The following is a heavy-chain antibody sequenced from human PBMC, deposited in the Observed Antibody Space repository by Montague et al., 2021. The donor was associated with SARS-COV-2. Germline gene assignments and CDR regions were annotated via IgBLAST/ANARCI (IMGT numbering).Heavy chain of an antibody. CDR1: GFSLSTSGMC. D-gene: IGHD3-9*01. CDR2: IDWDGDK. J-gene: IGHJ6*02. Sequence: PALVTPTQTLTLTCTFSGFSLSTSGMCVSWIRQPPGKALEWLALIDWDGDKYYSTSLKTRLTISKDTSKNQVVLTMTNMDPVDTATYHCARMPYDILTGSGYYGMDVWGQGTTVTVSS. CDR3: ARMPYDILTGSGYYGMDV. V-gene: IGHV2-70*01.